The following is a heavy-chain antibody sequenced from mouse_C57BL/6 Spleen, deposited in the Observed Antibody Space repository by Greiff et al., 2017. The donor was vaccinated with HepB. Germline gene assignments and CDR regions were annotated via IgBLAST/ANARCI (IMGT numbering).Heavy chain of an antibody. CDR3: ARDRE. CDR1: GYTFTSYW. J-gene: IGHJ3*02. V-gene: IGHV1-61*01. Sequence: FQLQQSGAELVRPGSSVKLSCKASGYTFTSYWMDWVKQRPGQGLEWIGNIYPSDSETHYNHKFKDKATWTVAKSSSTAYMQLSSLTSEDSAVYYCARDREWGQGTRVTVSA. CDR2: IYPSDSET.